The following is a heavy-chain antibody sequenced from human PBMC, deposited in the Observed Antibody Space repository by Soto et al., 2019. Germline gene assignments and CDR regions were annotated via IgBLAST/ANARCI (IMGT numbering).Heavy chain of an antibody. D-gene: IGHD3-10*01. CDR3: AKDGLAVRGEPPTD. CDR1: GFTFSSYA. CDR2: ISGSGGST. Sequence: EVQLLESGGGLVQPGGSLRLSCAASGFTFSSYAMSWVRQAPGKGLEWVSAISGSGGSTYYADSVKGRFTISRDNSKNTLYLQMNSRRAEDTAVYYCAKDGLAVRGEPPTDWGQGTLVTVSS. V-gene: IGHV3-23*01. J-gene: IGHJ4*02.